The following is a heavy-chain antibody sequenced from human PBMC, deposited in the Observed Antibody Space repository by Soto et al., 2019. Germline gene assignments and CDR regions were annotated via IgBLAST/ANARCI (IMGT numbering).Heavy chain of an antibody. CDR3: ARDRYCSSISCYGDAFDI. CDR2: ISAGDGNT. J-gene: IGHJ3*02. D-gene: IGHD2-2*01. V-gene: IGHV1-3*01. CDR1: GYTFTSYA. Sequence: ASVTVSCKASGYTFTSYAMHWVRQAPGQRLEWMGWISAGDGNTKYSQNFQGRVTITRVTSASTAYMELSSLRSEDTAVYYCARDRYCSSISCYGDAFDIWGQGTMVTVSS.